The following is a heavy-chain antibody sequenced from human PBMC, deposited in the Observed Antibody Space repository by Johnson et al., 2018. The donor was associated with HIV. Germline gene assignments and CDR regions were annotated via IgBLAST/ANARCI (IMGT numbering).Heavy chain of an antibody. Sequence: VQLVESGGGLVQPGGSLRLSCAASGFTVSSNYMSWVRQAPGKGLEWVSGINWNGGRTGYADSVKGRFTISRENVNSSLYLQMNSLRVEDTAVYYCARRSGYAFDIWGQGTMVTVSS. CDR3: ARRSGYAFDI. V-gene: IGHV3-20*04. CDR2: INWNGGRT. J-gene: IGHJ3*02. D-gene: IGHD5-24*01. CDR1: GFTVSSNY.